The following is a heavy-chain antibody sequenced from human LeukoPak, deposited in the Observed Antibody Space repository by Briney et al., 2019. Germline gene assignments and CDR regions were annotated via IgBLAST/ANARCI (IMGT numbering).Heavy chain of an antibody. V-gene: IGHV3-23*01. D-gene: IGHD2-8*01. J-gene: IGHJ1*01. CDR1: GFTVSSNY. Sequence: GGSLRLSCAASGFTVSSNYMSWVRQAPGKGLEWVSAISGSGGSTYYADSVKGRFTISRDNSKNTLYLQMNSLRAEDTAIYYCAKDVGYCTNGVCYKYFQHWGQGTLVTVSS. CDR2: ISGSGGST. CDR3: AKDVGYCTNGVCYKYFQH.